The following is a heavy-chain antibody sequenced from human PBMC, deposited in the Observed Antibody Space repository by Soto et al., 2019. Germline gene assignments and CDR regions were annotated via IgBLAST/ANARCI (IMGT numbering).Heavy chain of an antibody. Sequence: QVQLQQWGAGLLKPSETLSLTCAVYGGSFSGYQWSWIRQTPGKGLEWIGEINDSGNINYNPSLKSRVTSFLDTPKQQISVKLSSVTAGASAVYYWARGLILWFGELSRRGGYYYCMDVWGKGTTVTVSS. CDR3: ARGLILWFGELSRRGGYYYCMDV. CDR1: GGSFSGYQ. D-gene: IGHD3-10*01. CDR2: INDSGNI. J-gene: IGHJ6*03. V-gene: IGHV4-34*01.